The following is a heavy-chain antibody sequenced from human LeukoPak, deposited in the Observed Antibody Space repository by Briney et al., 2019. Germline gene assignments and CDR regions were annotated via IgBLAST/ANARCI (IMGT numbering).Heavy chain of an antibody. J-gene: IGHJ4*02. CDR1: GFTFSSYS. D-gene: IGHD3-22*01. CDR2: ISSSSTI. V-gene: IGHV3-48*04. CDR3: AREGRIAMIVVVFDY. Sequence: GGSLRLSCAASGFTFSSYSMNWVRQAPGKGLEWVSYISSSSTIYYADSVKGRFTISRDNAKNSLYLQMNSLRAEDTAVYYCAREGRIAMIVVVFDYWGQGILVTVSS.